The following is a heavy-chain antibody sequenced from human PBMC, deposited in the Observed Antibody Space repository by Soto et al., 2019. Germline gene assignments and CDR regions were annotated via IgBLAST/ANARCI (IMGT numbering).Heavy chain of an antibody. CDR2: VSAYNGNT. CDR1: GYTFTAYG. V-gene: IGHV1-18*04. Sequence: ASVKVSCKTSGYTFTAYGVSWVRQAPGQGLEWMGWVSAYNGNTNYAQKLQGRVTMATDTSTSTAYMELRGLRSDDTAVYYCARDRHYYGSGSYYISWFDPWGQGTLVTVSS. J-gene: IGHJ5*02. CDR3: ARDRHYYGSGSYYISWFDP. D-gene: IGHD3-10*01.